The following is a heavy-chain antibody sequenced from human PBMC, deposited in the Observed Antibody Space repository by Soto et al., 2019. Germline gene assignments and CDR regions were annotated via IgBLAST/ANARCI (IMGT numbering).Heavy chain of an antibody. Sequence: EASVKVSCKASGYTFTGYYMHWVRQAPGQGLEWMGWINPNSGGTNYAQKFQGWVTMTRDTSISTAYMELSRLRSDDTAVYYCAIQCGGDCYSGSTDYYYYGMDVWGQGTTVTVSS. V-gene: IGHV1-2*04. CDR1: GYTFTGYY. J-gene: IGHJ6*02. CDR3: AIQCGGDCYSGSTDYYYYGMDV. CDR2: INPNSGGT. D-gene: IGHD2-21*02.